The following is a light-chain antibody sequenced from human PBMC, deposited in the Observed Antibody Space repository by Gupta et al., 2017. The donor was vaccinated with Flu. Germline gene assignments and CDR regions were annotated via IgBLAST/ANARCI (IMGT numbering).Light chain of an antibody. CDR3: QQTDSSTQT. V-gene: IGKV1-39*01. Sequence: DIQLTQSPPSLSASVGDRVTITCRASQSISSYLNWYQQKPGKAPKFLIHAGPNLQSGVPSRFSVSGSGTDFTLTISRLQGEDFAIYYCQQTDSSTQTFGQGTXVEIK. CDR1: QSISSY. CDR2: AGP. J-gene: IGKJ1*01.